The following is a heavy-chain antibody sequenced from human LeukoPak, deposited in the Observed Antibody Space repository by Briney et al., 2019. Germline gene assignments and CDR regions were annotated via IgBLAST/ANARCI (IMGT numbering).Heavy chain of an antibody. CDR3: ARGSNDILTGYSQPSLDY. J-gene: IGHJ4*02. CDR2: ISAYNGNT. D-gene: IGHD3-9*01. V-gene: IGHV1-18*01. Sequence: ASVKVSCKASGYTFTSYGISWVRQAPAQGLEWMGWISAYNGNTNYAQKLQGRVTMTTDTSTSTAYMELRSLRSDDTAVYYCARGSNDILTGYSQPSLDYWGEGPRVTVSS. CDR1: GYTFTSYG.